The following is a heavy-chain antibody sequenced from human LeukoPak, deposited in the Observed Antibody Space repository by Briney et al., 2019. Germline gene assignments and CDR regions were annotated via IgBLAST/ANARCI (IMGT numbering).Heavy chain of an antibody. CDR1: GGSVSSGSYY. CDR2: IYTSGST. V-gene: IGHV4-61*02. CDR3: ARGKGQLDS. J-gene: IGHJ5*01. D-gene: IGHD1-1*01. Sequence: PSGTLSLTCTVSGGSVSSGSYYWSWIRQPAGKGLEWIGRIYTSGSTNYNPSLKSRVTMSVDTSKNQFSLILNSMTAADTAVYYCARGKGQLDSWGQGTLVTVSS.